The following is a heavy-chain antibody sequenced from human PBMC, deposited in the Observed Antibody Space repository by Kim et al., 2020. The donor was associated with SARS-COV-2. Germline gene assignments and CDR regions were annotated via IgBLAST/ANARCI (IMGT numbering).Heavy chain of an antibody. Sequence: ASVKVSCKASGYTFTSYYMHWVRQAPGQGLEWMGIINPSGGSTSYAQKFQGRVTMTRDTSTSTVYMELSSLRSEDTAVYYCARGAGYSSSWYEGYPPRAYYYYGMDVWGQGTTVTVSS. CDR1: GYTFTSYY. V-gene: IGHV1-46*01. CDR2: INPSGGST. CDR3: ARGAGYSSSWYEGYPPRAYYYYGMDV. J-gene: IGHJ6*02. D-gene: IGHD6-13*01.